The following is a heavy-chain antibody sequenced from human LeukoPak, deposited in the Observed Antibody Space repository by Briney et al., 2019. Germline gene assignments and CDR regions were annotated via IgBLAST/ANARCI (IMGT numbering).Heavy chain of an antibody. D-gene: IGHD6-19*01. CDR1: GYTFSSYG. J-gene: IGHJ4*02. Sequence: GASVKVSCKASGYTFSSYGIGWVRQAPGQGLEWMGWISADKTNTNYAQNLQGRVTVTTDTSTTTAYMELRSLRSDDTAVCYCARRAAVVGPLYYFDNWGQGTLVTVSS. CDR3: ARRAAVVGPLYYFDN. V-gene: IGHV1-18*01. CDR2: ISADKTNT.